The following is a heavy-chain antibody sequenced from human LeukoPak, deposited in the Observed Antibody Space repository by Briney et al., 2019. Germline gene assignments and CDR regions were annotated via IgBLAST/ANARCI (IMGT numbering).Heavy chain of an antibody. D-gene: IGHD6-19*01. CDR2: IDYSGST. CDR3: ARKYSSGWYYWYFDL. CDR1: GGSIGSYY. V-gene: IGHV4-59*12. J-gene: IGHJ2*01. Sequence: SETLSLTCTISGGSIGSYYWTWIRHPPGKGLEWIGYIDYSGSTNYNPSFKSRVTMSVDTSKNQFSLNLSSVTAADTAVYYCARKYSSGWYYWYFDLWGRGTLVTVSS.